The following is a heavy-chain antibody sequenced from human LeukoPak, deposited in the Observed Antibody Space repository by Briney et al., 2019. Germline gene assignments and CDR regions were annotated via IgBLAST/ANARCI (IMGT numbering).Heavy chain of an antibody. Sequence: PGGSLRLSCAASGFTFDDLAWNGAGQAPGKGLEWVSGISWNSGSIGYADSVKGRFTISRDNAKNSLYLQMNSLRAEDTAVYYCARRGAHYDSSGYYYKWGQGTLVTVSS. CDR1: GFTFDDLA. J-gene: IGHJ4*02. D-gene: IGHD3-22*01. V-gene: IGHV3-9*01. CDR3: ARRGAHYDSSGYYYK. CDR2: ISWNSGSI.